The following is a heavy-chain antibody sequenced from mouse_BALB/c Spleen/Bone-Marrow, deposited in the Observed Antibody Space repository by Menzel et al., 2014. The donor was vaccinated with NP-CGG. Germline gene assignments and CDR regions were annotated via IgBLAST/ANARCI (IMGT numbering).Heavy chain of an antibody. Sequence: EVHLVESGGGLVQPGGSMKPSCVASGFTFSDAWMDWVRQSPEKGLEWVAEIRSKANNLATYYAESVKGRFTISRDDSKSSVYLQMNSLRAEDTGIYYCMDGNLFAYWGQGTLVTVSA. CDR1: GFTFSDAW. V-gene: IGHV6-6*01. CDR3: MDGNLFAY. J-gene: IGHJ3*01. CDR2: IRSKANNLAT. D-gene: IGHD2-1*01.